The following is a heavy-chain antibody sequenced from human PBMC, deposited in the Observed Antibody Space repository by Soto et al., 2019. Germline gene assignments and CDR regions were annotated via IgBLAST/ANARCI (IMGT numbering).Heavy chain of an antibody. J-gene: IGHJ3*02. CDR3: ARPHIKSAWNDGFDI. V-gene: IGHV3-30-3*01. D-gene: IGHD1-1*01. Sequence: PGWSLRLSCAASGFTFDDYSMPWVRQAPGKGLEWVALISYDGGTTYYGDSLKGRFTISRDDSKNTLFLQMNSLRSEDTAVYYCARPHIKSAWNDGFDIWGQGTMVTVSS. CDR1: GFTFDDYS. CDR2: ISYDGGTT.